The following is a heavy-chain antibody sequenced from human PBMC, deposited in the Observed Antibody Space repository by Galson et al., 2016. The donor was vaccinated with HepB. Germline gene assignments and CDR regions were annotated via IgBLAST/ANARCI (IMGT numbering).Heavy chain of an antibody. D-gene: IGHD5-24*01. CDR3: AKARRDGTYYLDY. V-gene: IGHV3-23*01. Sequence: SLRLSCAASEFSFSTCAMPWVRQAPGKGLEWVAAISGSGSATYYADSVQGRFSISSDNAKNTLDLQMRSLRVDDTAVYCWAKARRDGTYYLDYWGQGTLVTVTA. CDR2: ISGSGSAT. J-gene: IGHJ4*02. CDR1: EFSFSTCA.